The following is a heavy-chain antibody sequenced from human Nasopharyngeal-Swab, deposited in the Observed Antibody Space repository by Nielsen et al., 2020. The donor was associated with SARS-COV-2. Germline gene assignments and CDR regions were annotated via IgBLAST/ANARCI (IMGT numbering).Heavy chain of an antibody. V-gene: IGHV3-7*01. J-gene: IGHJ5*02. CDR2: IKEDGSDK. D-gene: IGHD4-23*01. Sequence: GESLKISCAASGFTSSSYWMSWVRQAPGKGLEWVANIKEDGSDKYHVDSVKGRFTISRDNAKNSLYLQMNSLRAEDTAVYYCARTDYGSTFDPWGQGTLVTVSS. CDR3: ARTDYGSTFDP. CDR1: GFTSSSYW.